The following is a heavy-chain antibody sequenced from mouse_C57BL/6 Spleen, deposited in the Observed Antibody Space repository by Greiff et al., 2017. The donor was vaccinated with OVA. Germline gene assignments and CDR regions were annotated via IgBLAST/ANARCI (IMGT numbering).Heavy chain of an antibody. V-gene: IGHV1-80*01. CDR3: ARSHYYGSSFPWFAY. CDR2: IYPGDGDT. D-gene: IGHD1-1*01. Sequence: QVHVKQSGAELVKPGASVKISCKASGYAFSSYWMNWVKQRPGKGLEWIGQIYPGDGDTNYNGKFKGKATLTADKSSSTAYMQLSSLTSEDSAVYFCARSHYYGSSFPWFAYWGQGTLVTVSA. CDR1: GYAFSSYW. J-gene: IGHJ3*01.